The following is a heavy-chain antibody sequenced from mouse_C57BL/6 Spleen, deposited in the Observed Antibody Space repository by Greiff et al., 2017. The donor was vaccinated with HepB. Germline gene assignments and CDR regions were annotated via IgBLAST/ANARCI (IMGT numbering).Heavy chain of an antibody. CDR2: IDPENGDT. CDR3: TAYYSNYG. J-gene: IGHJ2*01. D-gene: IGHD2-5*01. CDR1: GFNIKDDY. V-gene: IGHV14-4*01. Sequence: EVQLQQSGAELVRPGASVKLSCTASGFNIKDDYMHWVKQRPEQGLEWIGWIDPENGDTEYASKFQGKATITADTSSNTAYLQLSSLTSEDTAVYYCTAYYSNYGWGQGTTLTVSS.